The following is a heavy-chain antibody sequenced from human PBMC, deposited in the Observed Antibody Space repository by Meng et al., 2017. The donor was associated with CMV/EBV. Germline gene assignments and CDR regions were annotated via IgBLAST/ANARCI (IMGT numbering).Heavy chain of an antibody. Sequence: GSLRLSCTVSGYSISRGYYWGWIRQPPGKGLEWIGSIYHSGSTYYNPSLKSRVTISVDTSKNQFSLKLSSVTAADTAVYYCARGTPGPWELLIEYYFDYWGQGTLVTVS. CDR3: ARGTPGPWELLIEYYFDY. V-gene: IGHV4-38-2*02. CDR2: IYHSGST. D-gene: IGHD1-26*01. J-gene: IGHJ4*02. CDR1: GYSISRGYY.